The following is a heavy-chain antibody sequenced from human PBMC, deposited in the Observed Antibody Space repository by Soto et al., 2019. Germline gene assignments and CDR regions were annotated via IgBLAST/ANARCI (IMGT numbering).Heavy chain of an antibody. V-gene: IGHV3-33*01. CDR2: IYYDGSNR. J-gene: IGHJ4*01. CDR3: ARAFCTNGVCYYFFDY. CDR1: GFTCGTDA. D-gene: IGHD2-8*01. Sequence: GGSLRLSCAASGFTCGTDAMHWVRQAPGKGLEWVAVIYYDGSNRYYGDAVKGRFTISRDNSKSTLYLQMSSLRAEDTAVYYCARAFCTNGVCYYFFDYWGHGTLVTVSS.